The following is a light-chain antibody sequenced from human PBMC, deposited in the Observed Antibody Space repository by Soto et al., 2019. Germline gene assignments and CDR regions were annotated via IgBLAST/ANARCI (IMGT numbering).Light chain of an antibody. J-gene: IGLJ2*01. CDR2: EGT. CDR1: STDFENYNL. Sequence: QSALTQPASVSGSPGQSITISCTRSSTDFENYNLVSWYQHCPDKAPKLIIYEGTKRPSEISDRFSGSKSDTTASLIISGLQPEDEADYYCSSYAGSSARVVFGGGTKLTVL. CDR3: SSYAGSSARVV. V-gene: IGLV2-23*01.